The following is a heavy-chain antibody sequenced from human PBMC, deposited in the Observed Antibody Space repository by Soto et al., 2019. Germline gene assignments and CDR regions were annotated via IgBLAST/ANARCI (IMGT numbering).Heavy chain of an antibody. CDR3: AREYEATWDYYYMAV. D-gene: IGHD3-3*01. CDR1: GGTFSSYT. J-gene: IGHJ6*03. V-gene: IGHV1-69*04. CDR2: IIPILGIA. Sequence: SVKVSCKASGGTFSSYTISLVRQAPGQGLEWMGRIIPILGIANYAQKFQGRVTITADKSTSTAYMELSSLRSEDTAVYYCAREYEATWDYYYMAVWVKGTTVTVSS.